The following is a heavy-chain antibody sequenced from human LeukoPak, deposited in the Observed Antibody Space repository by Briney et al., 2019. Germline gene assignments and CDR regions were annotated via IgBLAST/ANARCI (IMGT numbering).Heavy chain of an antibody. J-gene: IGHJ5*02. Sequence: ASVKVSCKASGYTFTGYYMHWLRQAPGQGLEWMGWINPNSGGTNYAQKFQGRVTMTRDTSISTAYMELSRLRSADTAVYYCARNPSVVVVAVMNWFDPWGQGTLVTVSS. CDR3: ARNPSVVVVAVMNWFDP. CDR1: GYTFTGYY. CDR2: INPNSGGT. V-gene: IGHV1-2*02. D-gene: IGHD2-15*01.